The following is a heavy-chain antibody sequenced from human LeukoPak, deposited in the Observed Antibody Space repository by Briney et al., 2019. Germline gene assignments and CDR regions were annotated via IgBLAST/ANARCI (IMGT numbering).Heavy chain of an antibody. V-gene: IGHV4-61*01. CDR3: ARCGGRYFDY. CDR2: VYYSGST. CDR1: SGSVSSGNYY. J-gene: IGHJ4*02. Sequence: SETLSLTCTVSSGSVSSGNYYWSWSRQPPGKGLEWIGYVYYSGSTNYNPSLKSRVTISVDTSKNQFSLKLSSVTAADTAVYYCARCGGRYFDYWGQGTLVTVSS. D-gene: IGHD2-21*01.